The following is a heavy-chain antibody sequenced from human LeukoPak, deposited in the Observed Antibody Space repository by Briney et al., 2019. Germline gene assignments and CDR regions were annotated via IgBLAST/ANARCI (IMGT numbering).Heavy chain of an antibody. CDR2: ISGSSSCI. CDR1: GFTFSSYS. D-gene: IGHD5-18*01. CDR3: ARGGDTAMVDDY. J-gene: IGHJ4*02. Sequence: PGGSLRLSCAASGFTFSSYSMNWVRQAPGKGLEWVSSISGSSSCIYYADSVKGRFTISRDNAKNSLYLQMNSLRAEDTAVYYCARGGDTAMVDDYWVQGTLVTVSS. V-gene: IGHV3-21*01.